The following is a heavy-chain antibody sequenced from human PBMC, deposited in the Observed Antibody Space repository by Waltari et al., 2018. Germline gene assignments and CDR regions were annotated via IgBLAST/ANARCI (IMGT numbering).Heavy chain of an antibody. Sequence: QVQLQQWGAGLLKPSETLSLTCAVYGGSFSGYYWSWFRQPPGKGLEWIGEINHSGSTNYNPSLKSRVTISVDTSKNQFSLKLSSVTAADTAVYYCALSLGSPTRWVYWGQGTLVTVSS. V-gene: IGHV4-34*01. CDR1: GGSFSGYY. J-gene: IGHJ4*02. CDR2: INHSGST. D-gene: IGHD1-26*01. CDR3: ALSLGSPTRWVY.